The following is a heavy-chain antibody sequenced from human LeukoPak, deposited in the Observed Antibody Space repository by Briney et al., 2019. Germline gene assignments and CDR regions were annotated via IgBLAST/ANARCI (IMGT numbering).Heavy chain of an antibody. CDR3: AKEDLAYCAGDCYPVGFDF. CDR2: ISGSGGST. Sequence: PGGSLRLSCAASGFTFSSYATSCVRQAPGKGLEWVSGISGSGGSTYYADSVKGRFTISRDNSKNKLYLQMNSLRAEDTAVYHCAKEDLAYCAGDCYPVGFDFWGQGTLVTVSS. D-gene: IGHD2-21*01. J-gene: IGHJ4*02. V-gene: IGHV3-23*01. CDR1: GFTFSSYA.